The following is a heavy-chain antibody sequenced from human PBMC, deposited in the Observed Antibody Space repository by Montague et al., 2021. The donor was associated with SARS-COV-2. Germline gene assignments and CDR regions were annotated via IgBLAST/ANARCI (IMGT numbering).Heavy chain of an antibody. D-gene: IGHD1-14*01. CDR2: FYSVGST. CDR1: GASVGSSD. J-gene: IGHJ3*02. CDR3: ARETMTADAFDT. Sequence: SETLSLTCTVSGASVGSSDWGWIRQSPGKGLEWIGYFYSVGSTDYNPSLKSRATISIDTSKNQFSLKVRSVTAADTAVYYCARETMTADAFDTWGQGTMVTVSS. V-gene: IGHV4-59*02.